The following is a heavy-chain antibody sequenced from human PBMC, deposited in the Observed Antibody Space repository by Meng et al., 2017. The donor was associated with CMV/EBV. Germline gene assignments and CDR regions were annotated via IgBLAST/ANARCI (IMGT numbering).Heavy chain of an antibody. CDR2: INGDGSST. V-gene: IGHV3-74*01. J-gene: IGHJ4*02. CDR3: AREFGSGDY. D-gene: IGHD3-3*01. CDR1: GFIFSNYW. Sequence: GESLKISCAASGFIFSNYWMHWVRQAPGKGLVWVSRINGDGSSTNYADSVKGRFTISRDNAKNTLYLQMNSLRVGDTAVYYCAREFGSGDYWGQGALVTVCS.